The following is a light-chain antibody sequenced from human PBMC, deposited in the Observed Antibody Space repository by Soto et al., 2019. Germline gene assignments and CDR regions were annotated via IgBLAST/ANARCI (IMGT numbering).Light chain of an antibody. Sequence: IQMNHSPSSLSAYVGDRVTITYRASQSISSYLNWYQQKPGKAPKLLIYAASSLQSGVPSRFSGSGSGTEFTLTISSLQPDDFATYYCQQANSFPITSGQGTRLEIK. CDR2: AAS. CDR1: QSISSY. CDR3: QQANSFPIT. J-gene: IGKJ5*01. V-gene: IGKV1-12*01.